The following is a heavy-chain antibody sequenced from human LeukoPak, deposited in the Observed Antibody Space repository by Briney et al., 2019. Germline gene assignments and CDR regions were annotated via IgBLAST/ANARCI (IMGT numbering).Heavy chain of an antibody. D-gene: IGHD3-16*01. V-gene: IGHV1-18*01. CDR2: ISGYTGNT. CDR3: ARPANLYYASDAFDI. Sequence: ASVKVSCKASGYSFTNYAINWVRQAPGQGLGWMGWISGYTGNTNYAQKFQGRVTMTANTSTNTASMELRSLRSDDTAVYYCARPANLYYASDAFDIWGQGTMVTVSS. CDR1: GYSFTNYA. J-gene: IGHJ3*02.